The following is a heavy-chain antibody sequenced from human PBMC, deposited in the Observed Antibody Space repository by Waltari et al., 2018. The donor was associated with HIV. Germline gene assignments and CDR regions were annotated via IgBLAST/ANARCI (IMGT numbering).Heavy chain of an antibody. CDR1: GGSFSGYY. J-gene: IGHJ6*02. CDR2: INHSGST. Sequence: QVQLQQWGAGLLKPSETLSLTCAVYGGSFSGYYWSWIRQPPGKGLEWIGEINHSGSTNSTPSPTSRVTISVDTSKNQFSLKLSSGTAADTAVYYCARGTGSGSPPYYYGMDVWGQGTTVTVSS. V-gene: IGHV4-34*01. CDR3: ARGTGSGSPPYYYGMDV. D-gene: IGHD6-19*01.